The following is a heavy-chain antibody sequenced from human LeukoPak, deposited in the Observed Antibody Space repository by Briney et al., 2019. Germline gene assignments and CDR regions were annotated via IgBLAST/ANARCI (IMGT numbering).Heavy chain of an antibody. D-gene: IGHD4-17*01. V-gene: IGHV3-53*01. CDR3: ARLDNYGMVIY. CDR1: GFTFDDYA. J-gene: IGHJ4*02. CDR2: IYSGGST. Sequence: GRSLRLSCAASGFTFDDYAMHWVRQAPGKGLEWVSVIYSGGSTYYADSVKGRFTISRDNSKNTLYLQMNSLRAEDTAVYYCARLDNYGMVIYWGQGTLVTVSS.